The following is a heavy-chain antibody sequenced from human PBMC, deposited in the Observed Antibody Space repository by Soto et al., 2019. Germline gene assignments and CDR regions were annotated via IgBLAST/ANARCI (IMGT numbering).Heavy chain of an antibody. Sequence: ASVKVSCKACGYTFTSYGINWVRQAPGRGLEWMGWINPGNGNTKYSQQFQGRVIIDRDTSASTAYMELSSLRPEDTAVYYCARGGYFDSSNYLAYWGLGTLVTVSS. J-gene: IGHJ4*02. CDR1: GYTFTSYG. V-gene: IGHV1-3*01. CDR3: ARGGYFDSSNYLAY. D-gene: IGHD3-22*01. CDR2: INPGNGNT.